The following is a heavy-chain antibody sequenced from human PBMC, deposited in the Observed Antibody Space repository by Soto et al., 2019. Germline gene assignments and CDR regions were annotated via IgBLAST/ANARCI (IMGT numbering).Heavy chain of an antibody. V-gene: IGHV4-34*01. CDR1: GGSFSGYY. CDR2: INHSGST. D-gene: IGHD2-2*01. Sequence: LSLTCAVYGGSFSGYYWSWIRQPPGKGLEWIGEINHSGSTNYNPSLKSRVTISVDTSKNQFSLKLSSVTAADTAVYYCARREYQLPRRVCWFDPWGQGTLVTVSS. J-gene: IGHJ5*02. CDR3: ARREYQLPRRVCWFDP.